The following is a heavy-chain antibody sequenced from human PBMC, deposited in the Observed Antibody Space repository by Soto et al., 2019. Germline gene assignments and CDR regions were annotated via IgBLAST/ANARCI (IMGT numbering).Heavy chain of an antibody. V-gene: IGHV4-34*01. Sequence: PSETLSLTCAVYGGSFSGYYWSWIRQPPGKGLEWIGEINHSGSTNYNPSLKSRVTISVDTSKNQFSLKLSSVTAADTAVYYCARAHGITIFGVVIEYYYYGMDVWGQGTTVTVS. CDR1: GGSFSGYY. CDR3: ARAHGITIFGVVIEYYYYGMDV. CDR2: INHSGST. J-gene: IGHJ6*02. D-gene: IGHD3-3*01.